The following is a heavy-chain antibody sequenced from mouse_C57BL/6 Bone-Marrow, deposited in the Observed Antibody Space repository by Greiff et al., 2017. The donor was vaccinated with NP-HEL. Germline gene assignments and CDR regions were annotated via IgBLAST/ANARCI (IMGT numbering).Heavy chain of an antibody. D-gene: IGHD1-1*01. V-gene: IGHV14-4*01. J-gene: IGHJ4*01. Sequence: VQLQQSGAELVRPGASVKLSCTASGFNIKDDYMHWVKPRPEQGLEWIGWIDPENGDTEYASKFQGKATITADTSSNTAYLKLSSLTSEDTAVYYCTTVYYYGSSDDYYAMDYWGQGTSVTVSS. CDR3: TTVYYYGSSDDYYAMDY. CDR2: IDPENGDT. CDR1: GFNIKDDY.